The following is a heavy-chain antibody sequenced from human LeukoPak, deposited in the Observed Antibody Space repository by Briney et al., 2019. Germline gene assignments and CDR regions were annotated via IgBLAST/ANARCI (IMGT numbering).Heavy chain of an antibody. J-gene: IGHJ4*02. D-gene: IGHD1-26*01. CDR2: IIPIFGTA. CDR3: ARAPFGGSYSSGEDY. Sequence: SVKVSCKASGGTFSSYAISWVRQAPGQGLEWMGGIIPIFGTANYAQKFQGRVTITADESTSTAYMELSSLRSEDTAVYYCARAPFGGSYSSGEDYWGQGALVTVSS. CDR1: GGTFSSYA. V-gene: IGHV1-69*13.